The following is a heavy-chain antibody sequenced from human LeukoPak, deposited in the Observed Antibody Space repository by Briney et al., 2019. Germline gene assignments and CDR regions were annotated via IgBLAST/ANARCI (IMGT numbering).Heavy chain of an antibody. CDR3: ARLPVAGTTFEDV. CDR2: IYYSGST. J-gene: IGHJ6*02. Sequence: SETLSLTCTVSGGSISSSSYYWGWIRQPPGKGLEWIGSIYYSGSTYYNPSLKSRVTISVDTSRNQFSLKLSSVTAADTAVYYCARLPVAGTTFEDVWGQGTTVTVSS. D-gene: IGHD6-19*01. V-gene: IGHV4-39*01. CDR1: GGSISSSSYY.